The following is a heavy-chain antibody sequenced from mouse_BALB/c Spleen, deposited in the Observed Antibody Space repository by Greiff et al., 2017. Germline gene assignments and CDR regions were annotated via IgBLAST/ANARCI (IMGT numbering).Heavy chain of an antibody. J-gene: IGHJ4*01. CDR3: ARRRDLRQDYAMDY. V-gene: IGHV2-2*02. D-gene: IGHD2-12*01. CDR2: IWSGGST. Sequence: VQLQQSGPGLVQPSQSLSITCTVSGFSLTSYGVHWVRQSPGKGLEWLGVIWSGGSTDYNAAFISRLSISKDNSKSQVFFKMNSLQANDTAIYYCARRRDLRQDYAMDYWGQGTSVTVSS. CDR1: GFSLTSYG.